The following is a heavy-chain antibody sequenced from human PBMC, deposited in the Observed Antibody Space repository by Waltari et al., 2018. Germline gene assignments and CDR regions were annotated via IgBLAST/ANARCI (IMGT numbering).Heavy chain of an antibody. D-gene: IGHD2-15*01. Sequence: EVQLVESGGRLVPPGGSLRISCTVSGFTFSNSWMHWVRQAPGKGLVWVSSINKDGSSISYADSVEGRFTISRDNAKKTVYLQMNSLRAEDTGVYCCAREVPQLSDYMDVWGKGTTVNVSS. V-gene: IGHV3-74*01. CDR3: AREVPQLSDYMDV. CDR1: GFTFSNSW. J-gene: IGHJ6*03. CDR2: INKDGSSI.